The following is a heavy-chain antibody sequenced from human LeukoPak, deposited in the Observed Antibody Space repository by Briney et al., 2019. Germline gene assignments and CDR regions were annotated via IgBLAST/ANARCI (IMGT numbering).Heavy chain of an antibody. CDR3: ASAYCGGDCYRSEDAFDI. Sequence: GGSLRLSCAASGFTFSSYAMSWVRQAPGKGLEWVSAISGSGGSTYYADSVKGRFTISRDNSKNTLYLQMNSLRAEDTAVYYCASAYCGGDCYRSEDAFDIWGQGTVVTVSS. V-gene: IGHV3-23*01. CDR2: ISGSGGST. CDR1: GFTFSSYA. J-gene: IGHJ3*02. D-gene: IGHD2-21*02.